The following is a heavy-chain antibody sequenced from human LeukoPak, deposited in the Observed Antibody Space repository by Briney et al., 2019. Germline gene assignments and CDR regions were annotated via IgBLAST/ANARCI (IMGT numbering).Heavy chain of an antibody. Sequence: GGSLRLSCAASGFTFSSYSMHWVRQAPGKGLEWVANIKQDGSEKYYVDSVKGRFTISRDNAKNSLYLQMNSLRAEDTAVYYCARATNYYDILTGYYTPGGPDYWGQGTLVTVSS. J-gene: IGHJ4*02. CDR1: GFTFSSYS. V-gene: IGHV3-7*01. D-gene: IGHD3-9*01. CDR3: ARATNYYDILTGYYTPGGPDY. CDR2: IKQDGSEK.